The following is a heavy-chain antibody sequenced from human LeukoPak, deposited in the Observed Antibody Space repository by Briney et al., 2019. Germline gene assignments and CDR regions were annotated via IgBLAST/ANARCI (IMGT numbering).Heavy chain of an antibody. D-gene: IGHD5-24*01. J-gene: IGHJ4*02. CDR3: TNGAEYYFDY. CDR1: GFTFSTYA. V-gene: IGHV3-49*03. Sequence: GGSLRLSCAASGFTFSTYAMSWFRQAPGKGLEWVGFIRSKAYGGTTEYAASVKGRFTISRDDSKSIAYLQMNSLKTEDTAVYYCTNGAEYYFDYWGQGTLVTVSS. CDR2: IRSKAYGGTT.